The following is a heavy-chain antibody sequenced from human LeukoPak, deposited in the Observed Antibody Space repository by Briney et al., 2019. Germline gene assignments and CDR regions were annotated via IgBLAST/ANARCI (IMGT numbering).Heavy chain of an antibody. Sequence: GGSLRLSCAASGFTFSSYAMHWVRQAPGKGLEWVAVISYDGSNKYYADSVTGRFTISRDNSKDTLFLQMHSLRPGDTAVYYCVREDTPATANYWGQGTLVTISS. CDR1: GFTFSSYA. J-gene: IGHJ4*02. CDR3: VREDTPATANY. D-gene: IGHD2-21*02. V-gene: IGHV3-30-3*01. CDR2: ISYDGSNK.